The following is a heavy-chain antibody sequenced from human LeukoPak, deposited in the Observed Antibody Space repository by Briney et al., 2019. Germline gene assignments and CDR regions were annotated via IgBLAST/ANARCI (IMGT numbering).Heavy chain of an antibody. V-gene: IGHV5-51*01. J-gene: IGHJ4*02. CDR3: ARSAALDY. Sequence: ETLSLTCTVSGGSIRSYYWSWIRQPPGKGLEWMGIIYPGDSDIRYNPSFQGQVTISADKSTSTAYLQWSSLKASDTAMYYCARSAALDYWGQGTLVTVSS. D-gene: IGHD2-15*01. CDR1: GGSIRSYY. CDR2: IYPGDSDI.